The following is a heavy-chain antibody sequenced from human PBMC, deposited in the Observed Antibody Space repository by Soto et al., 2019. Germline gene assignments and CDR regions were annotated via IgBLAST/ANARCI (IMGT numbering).Heavy chain of an antibody. CDR1: GGSVSSPHDY. D-gene: IGHD3-16*01. CDR2: IYYTGSS. J-gene: IGHJ4*02. CDR3: ARHGLTAYMAYYFDF. V-gene: IGHV4-39*01. Sequence: SETLSLTCTVSGGSVSSPHDYWGWIRKSPGRGLEWIGSIYYTGSSYYNPSLKSRITVSVDTSKNQFSLNLTSVTAADTAVYYCARHGLTAYMAYYFDFWGQGTQVTVSS.